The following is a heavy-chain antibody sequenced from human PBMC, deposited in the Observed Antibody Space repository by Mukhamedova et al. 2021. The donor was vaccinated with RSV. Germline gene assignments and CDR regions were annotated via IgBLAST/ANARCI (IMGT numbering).Heavy chain of an antibody. J-gene: IGHJ4*02. Sequence: GSYTSYADSVKGRFTISRDNAKNTLYLQMNSPRAEDTAVYYCAREGMTATGDSWGQGTLVTVSS. V-gene: IGHV3-74*01. D-gene: IGHD6-13*01. CDR3: AREGMTATGDS. CDR2: GSYT.